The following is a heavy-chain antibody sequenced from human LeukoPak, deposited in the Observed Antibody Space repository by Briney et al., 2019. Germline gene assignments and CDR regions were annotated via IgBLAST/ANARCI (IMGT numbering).Heavy chain of an antibody. CDR3: ARGGGYGDYAFDY. V-gene: IGHV3-48*01. Sequence: PGGSLRLSCAASGFTFRNYLMNWVRQAPGKGLEWVSFISSTGGTIYYADSVKGRFTISRDNSKNTLYLQMNSLRAEDTAVYYCARGGGYGDYAFDYWGQGTLVTVSS. CDR1: GFTFRNYL. CDR2: ISSTGGTI. J-gene: IGHJ4*02. D-gene: IGHD4-17*01.